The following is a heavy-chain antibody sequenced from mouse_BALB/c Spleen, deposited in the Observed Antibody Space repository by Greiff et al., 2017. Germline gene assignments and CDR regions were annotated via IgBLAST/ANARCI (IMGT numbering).Heavy chain of an antibody. CDR2: INANNGGT. Sequence: VQLQQSGPDLVKPGASVKIPCTASGFTFTDYNMDWVHQTQGKSLEWIGAINANNGGTIYNQKFKGKVTLAVDKSSSTVYMELRSLTSEDTAVYYCARRSNYDDDESYDLDYWGQGTSVTVSS. CDR1: GFTFTDYN. V-gene: IGHV1-18*01. J-gene: IGHJ4*01. CDR3: ARRSNYDDDESYDLDY. D-gene: IGHD2-4*01.